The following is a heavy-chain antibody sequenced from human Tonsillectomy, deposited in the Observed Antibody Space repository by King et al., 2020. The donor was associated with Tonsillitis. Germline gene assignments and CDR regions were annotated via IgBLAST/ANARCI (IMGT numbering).Heavy chain of an antibody. CDR3: ARSLSGAYYIFDH. J-gene: IGHJ4*02. CDR1: GGSIRSYY. V-gene: IGHV4-4*07. Sequence: QLQESGPGLVKPSETLSLTCTVSGGSIRSYYWSWIRQPAGKGLEWIGRIYASGDTNYNPSLRSRVTMSVDRSKNQFSLRLSSVTAADTAVYYCARSLSGAYYIFDHWGQGTLVTVSS. D-gene: IGHD1-26*01. CDR2: IYASGDT.